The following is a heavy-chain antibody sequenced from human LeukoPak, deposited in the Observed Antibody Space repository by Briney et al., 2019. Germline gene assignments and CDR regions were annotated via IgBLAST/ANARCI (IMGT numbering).Heavy chain of an antibody. CDR3: ARAYSSSWYFNWFDP. V-gene: IGHV4-39*07. D-gene: IGHD6-13*01. J-gene: IGHJ5*02. CDR1: GGSISSSSYY. Sequence: SETLSLTCTVSGGSISSSSYYWGWIRQPPGKGLEWIGSIYYSGSTYYNPSLKSRVTISVDTSKNRFSLKLSSVTAADTAVYFCARAYSSSWYFNWFDPWGQGTLVTVSS. CDR2: IYYSGST.